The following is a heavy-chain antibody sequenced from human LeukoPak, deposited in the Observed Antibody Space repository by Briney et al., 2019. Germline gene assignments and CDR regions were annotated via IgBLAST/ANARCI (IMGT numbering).Heavy chain of an antibody. Sequence: PSETLSLICTVSGASFSSGDQHWRWIRQSPGKGLEWIGEINHSVSTNYNPSLKSRVTISVDTSKNQFSLKLSSVTAADTAVYYCARHNRRLLWFANGRFDPWGQGTLVTVSS. CDR3: ARHNRRLLWFANGRFDP. V-gene: IGHV4-39*01. D-gene: IGHD3-10*01. CDR2: INHSVST. J-gene: IGHJ5*02. CDR1: GASFSSGDQH.